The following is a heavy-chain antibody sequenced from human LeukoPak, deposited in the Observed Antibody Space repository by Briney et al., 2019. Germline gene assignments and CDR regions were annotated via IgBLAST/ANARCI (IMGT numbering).Heavy chain of an antibody. V-gene: IGHV4-39*01. CDR1: GGSISSALYH. D-gene: IGHD3-22*01. Sequence: PSETLSLTCTVSGGSISSALYHWGWIRQPPGKNLEWLGSVYYTGSTHNNPSLKSRVTISVDTSKNQFSLNLSSVTAADTAVYYCARSYRDSSGYTFDYWGQGTLVTVSS. CDR2: VYYTGST. J-gene: IGHJ4*02. CDR3: ARSYRDSSGYTFDY.